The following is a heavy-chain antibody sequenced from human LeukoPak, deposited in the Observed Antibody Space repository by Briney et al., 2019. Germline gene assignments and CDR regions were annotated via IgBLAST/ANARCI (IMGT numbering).Heavy chain of an antibody. CDR1: GYTFTSYA. V-gene: IGHV1-18*01. CDR3: ARDLSYDILTGYYTPFHY. J-gene: IGHJ4*02. Sequence: GASVKVSCKASGYTFTSYAMNWVRQAPGQGLEWMGWISAYNGNTNYGNTNYAQKLQGRVTMTTDTSTSTAYMELRSLRSDDTAVYYCARDLSYDILTGYYTPFHYWGQGTLVTVSS. D-gene: IGHD3-9*01. CDR2: ISAYNGNT.